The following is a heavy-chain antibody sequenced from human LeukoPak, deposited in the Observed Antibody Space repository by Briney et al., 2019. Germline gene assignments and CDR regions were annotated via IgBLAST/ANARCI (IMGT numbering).Heavy chain of an antibody. V-gene: IGHV3-30*02. CDR1: GFTFSAFG. CDR3: AKEPFDH. CDR2: IRYDASKK. Sequence: GGSLRLSCAASGFTFSAFGIHWVRQAAGKGLEWVAFIRYDASKKYYAESVKGRFTVSRSNSKNTLFLQMDSLGPEDTAVYFCAKEPFDHWGQGTLVAVSS. J-gene: IGHJ4*02.